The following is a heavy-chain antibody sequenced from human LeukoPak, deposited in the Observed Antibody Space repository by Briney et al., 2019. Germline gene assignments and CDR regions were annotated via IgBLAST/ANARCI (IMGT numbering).Heavy chain of an antibody. CDR2: IIPIFGTA. CDR1: VGTFSSYV. Sequence: AAVKVSCMASVGTFSSYVISWVRQAPGQGLEWVGGIIPIFGTANAAQKFQGRVTITADESTSTAYMELSSLRSEDTAVYYCARVDYDFWSGYSHYYYYGMDDWGQGTTVTVSS. V-gene: IGHV1-69*13. D-gene: IGHD3-3*01. CDR3: ARVDYDFWSGYSHYYYYGMDD. J-gene: IGHJ6*02.